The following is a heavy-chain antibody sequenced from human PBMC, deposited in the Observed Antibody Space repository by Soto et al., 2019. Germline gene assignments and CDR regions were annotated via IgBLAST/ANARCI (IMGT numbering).Heavy chain of an antibody. V-gene: IGHV1-69*12. Sequence: QVQLVQSGAEVKKPGSSVKVSCKASGGTFSNYALISWVRQRPGQGLEWMGGIIPIDATVNYAQKFQGRITITADESTTTAYMDLGSLRSEDTAVYYCARDLLGFGYTYGDVWGQGTTVTVSS. CDR1: GGTFSNYA. CDR2: IIPIDATV. CDR3: ARDLLGFGYTYGDV. D-gene: IGHD3-10*01. J-gene: IGHJ6*01.